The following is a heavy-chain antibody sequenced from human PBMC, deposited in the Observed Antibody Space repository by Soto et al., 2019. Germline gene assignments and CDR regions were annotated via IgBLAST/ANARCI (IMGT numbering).Heavy chain of an antibody. Sequence: ASVKVSCKASGCTFTGYYMHWVRQAPGQGLEWMGWINPNSGGTNYAQKFQGWVTMTRDTSISTAYMELSRLRSDDTAVYYCARDASIAAARARFDPWGQGTLVTV. J-gene: IGHJ5*02. CDR2: INPNSGGT. CDR1: GCTFTGYY. V-gene: IGHV1-2*04. D-gene: IGHD6-13*01. CDR3: ARDASIAAARARFDP.